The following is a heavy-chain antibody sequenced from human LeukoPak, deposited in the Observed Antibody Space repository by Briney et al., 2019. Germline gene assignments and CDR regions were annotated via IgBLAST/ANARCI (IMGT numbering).Heavy chain of an antibody. V-gene: IGHV6-1*01. CDR1: GDSFSSNSAA. J-gene: IGHJ4*02. CDR2: TYYRSKWYN. Sequence: SQTLSLTCAISGDSFSSNSAAWNWIRQSPSRGLEWLGRTYYRSKWYNDYAVSVKSRITINPDTSKNQFSLQLNSVTPEDTAVYYCARQDPEYYYDSSGYGFDYWGQGTLVTVSP. D-gene: IGHD3-22*01. CDR3: ARQDPEYYYDSSGYGFDY.